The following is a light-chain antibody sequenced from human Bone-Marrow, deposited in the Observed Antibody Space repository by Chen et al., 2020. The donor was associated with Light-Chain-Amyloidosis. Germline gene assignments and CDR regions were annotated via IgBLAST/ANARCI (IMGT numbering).Light chain of an antibody. Sequence: SSELTQDPAVSVALGQTVRITCKGDSLRSYYASWYQQKPGLAPVLVIYGKNNRPSGIPDRFSGSSSGNTASLTITGAQAEDEADYYCNSRDSSGNVVFGGGTKLTVL. CDR1: SLRSYY. CDR3: NSRDSSGNVV. CDR2: GKN. V-gene: IGLV3-19*01. J-gene: IGLJ2*01.